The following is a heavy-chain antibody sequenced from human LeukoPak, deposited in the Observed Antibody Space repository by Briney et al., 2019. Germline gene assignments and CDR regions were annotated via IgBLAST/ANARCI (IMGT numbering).Heavy chain of an antibody. CDR3: ARAGSSSCYLPGCDWFDP. J-gene: IGHJ5*02. CDR2: INPNSGGT. V-gene: IGHV1-2*02. Sequence: ASVKVSCKASGYTFTGYDMQWVRQAPGQGLEWMGWINPNSGGTKSAQKFQGRVIMTRDTSISTAYMELSRLRSDDTAVYYCARAGSSSCYLPGCDWFDPWGQGTLVTVSS. D-gene: IGHD2-2*01. CDR1: GYTFTGYD.